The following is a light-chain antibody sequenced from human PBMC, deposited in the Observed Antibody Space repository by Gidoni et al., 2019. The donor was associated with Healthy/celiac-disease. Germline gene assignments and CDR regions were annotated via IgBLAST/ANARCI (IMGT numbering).Light chain of an antibody. CDR2: DAS. V-gene: IGKV3-11*01. Sequence: EIVLTQSPATLSLSPGERATLSCRAGQSVSSYLAWYQQKPGQAPRFLIYDASNRATGIPARFSGSGSGTDFTLTISSLEPEDFAVYYCQQRSNWPPVTFGQGTRLEIK. CDR1: QSVSSY. J-gene: IGKJ5*01. CDR3: QQRSNWPPVT.